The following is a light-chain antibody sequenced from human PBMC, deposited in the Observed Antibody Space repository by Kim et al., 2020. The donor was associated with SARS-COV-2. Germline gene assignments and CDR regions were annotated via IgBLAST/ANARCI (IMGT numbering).Light chain of an antibody. V-gene: IGKV1-5*01. CDR1: QSMSSW. J-gene: IGKJ1*01. CDR2: DAS. CDR3: QQYNSYPWT. Sequence: DIQMTQSPSTLSASVGDRVTITCRASQSMSSWLAWYQQKPGKAPKLLIYDASSLESGVPLRFSGSGSGTEFTLTISSLQPDDFVTYYCQQYNSYPWTFGQGTKVDIK.